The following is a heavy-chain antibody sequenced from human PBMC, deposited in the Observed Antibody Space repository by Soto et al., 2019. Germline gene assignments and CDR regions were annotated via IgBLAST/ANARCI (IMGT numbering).Heavy chain of an antibody. CDR1: GFTFSSSW. CDR2: TNGDDSTT. CDR3: ATAGSYRFDY. J-gene: IGHJ4*02. D-gene: IGHD3-10*01. Sequence: EVQLVESGGTLVQPGGSLRLSWAASGFTFSSSWMHWVRQAPGKGLVWVSRTNGDDSTTNYADSVKGRFTISRDNAKNTLYLQMNNLRAEDTAVYYCATAGSYRFDYWGQGTLVTASS. V-gene: IGHV3-74*01.